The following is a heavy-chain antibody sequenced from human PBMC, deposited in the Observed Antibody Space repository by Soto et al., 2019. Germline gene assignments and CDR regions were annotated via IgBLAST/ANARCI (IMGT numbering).Heavy chain of an antibody. Sequence: QVQLQESGPGLVKPSQTLSLTCTVSGGSISSGGYYWSWISQHPGKGLEWIGYIYYIGSTYYNPSLKSRVTISVDTSKNQFALKLSSVTAADTAVSYWARGELRFWFYPWGQGTLATVAS. J-gene: IGHJ5*02. D-gene: IGHD1-26*01. CDR3: ARGELRFWFYP. CDR1: GGSISSGGYY. V-gene: IGHV4-31*03. CDR2: IYYIGST.